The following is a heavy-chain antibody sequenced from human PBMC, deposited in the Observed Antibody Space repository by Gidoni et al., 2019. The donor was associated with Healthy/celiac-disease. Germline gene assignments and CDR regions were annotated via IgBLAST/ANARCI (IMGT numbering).Heavy chain of an antibody. CDR1: GFTFGDYA. D-gene: IGHD6-19*01. CDR3: TSGVSIAVAGTSDY. V-gene: IGHV3-49*05. Sequence: EVQLVESGGGLVKPGRSLRLSGTASGFTFGDYAMSWFRQAPGKGLEWVGFIRSKAYGGTTEYAASVKGRFTISRDDSTSIAYLQMNSLKTEDTAVYYCTSGVSIAVAGTSDYWGQGTLVTVSS. CDR2: IRSKAYGGTT. J-gene: IGHJ4*02.